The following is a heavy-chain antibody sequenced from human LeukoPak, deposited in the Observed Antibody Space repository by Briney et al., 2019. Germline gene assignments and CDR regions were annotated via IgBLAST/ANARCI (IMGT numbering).Heavy chain of an antibody. J-gene: IGHJ5*02. V-gene: IGHV3-30*18. CDR1: GFTFSSYG. Sequence: GGSLRLSCAASGFTFSSYGMHWVRQAPGKGLEWVAVISYDGSNKYYADSVKGRLTISRDNSKNTLYLQMNSLRAEDTAVYYCAKDRGPYDFWSGYYSANWFDPWGQGTLVTVSS. CDR3: AKDRGPYDFWSGYYSANWFDP. CDR2: ISYDGSNK. D-gene: IGHD3-3*01.